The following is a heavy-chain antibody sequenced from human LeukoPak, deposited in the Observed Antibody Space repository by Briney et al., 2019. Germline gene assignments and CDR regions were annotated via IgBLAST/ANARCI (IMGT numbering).Heavy chain of an antibody. D-gene: IGHD6-25*01. CDR3: AGGNTWPGLSY. CDR2: IYTAGST. J-gene: IGHJ4*02. Sequence: GGSLRLSCAASGFTVSGNYMRWVRQAPGKGLEWVSVIYTAGSTYNADSVKGRFTISRDKSKITLYLQMNTLRAEDTAVYFCAGGNTWPGLSYWGQGTLLTVSS. V-gene: IGHV3-53*01. CDR1: GFTVSGNY.